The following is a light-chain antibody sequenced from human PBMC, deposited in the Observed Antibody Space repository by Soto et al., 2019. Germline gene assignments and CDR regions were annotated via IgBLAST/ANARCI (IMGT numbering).Light chain of an antibody. CDR3: CSYSGSSTLL. CDR1: SSDVGTYNL. CDR2: EAS. J-gene: IGLJ2*01. Sequence: QSALTQPASVSGSPGQSIAISCTGTSSDVGTYNLVSWYQQYPGKAPKLLIYEASKRPSGVSNRFSGSRSGSTASLTISGLQAEDEADYYCCSYSGSSTLLFGGGTKLTVL. V-gene: IGLV2-23*01.